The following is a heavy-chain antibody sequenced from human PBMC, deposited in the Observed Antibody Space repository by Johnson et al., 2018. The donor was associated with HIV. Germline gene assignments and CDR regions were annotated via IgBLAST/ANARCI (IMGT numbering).Heavy chain of an antibody. D-gene: IGHD6-13*01. Sequence: VQLVESGGGLVQPGGSLRLSCAASGFTFSSYDMHWVRQATGKGLEWVSAIGTAGDTYYPGSVKGRFTISRENAKNPLYLQMNSLRAGDTAVYYCARGKGAAAAEAFDIWGQGTMVTVSS. CDR2: IGTAGDT. J-gene: IGHJ3*02. CDR3: ARGKGAAAAEAFDI. V-gene: IGHV3-13*01. CDR1: GFTFSSYD.